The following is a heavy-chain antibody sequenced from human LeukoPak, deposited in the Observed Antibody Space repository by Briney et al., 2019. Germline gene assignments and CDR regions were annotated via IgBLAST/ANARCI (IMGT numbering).Heavy chain of an antibody. CDR1: GFTFSDYW. J-gene: IGHJ4*02. V-gene: IGHV3-7*01. Sequence: GGSLRLSCVASGFTFSDYWMTWVRQAPGKGLEWVSNIKQDGSDKKYVDSVKGRFTISRDNAKNSLYLQMDSLRDEDTAVYYCARGGGDYWGQGTLVTVTS. CDR3: ARGGGDY. D-gene: IGHD1-26*01. CDR2: IKQDGSDK.